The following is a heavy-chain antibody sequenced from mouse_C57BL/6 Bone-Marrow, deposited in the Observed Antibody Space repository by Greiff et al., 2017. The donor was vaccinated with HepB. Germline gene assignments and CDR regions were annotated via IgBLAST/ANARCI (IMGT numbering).Heavy chain of an antibody. CDR3: ARHGSSPLYYYGSSYFDY. V-gene: IGHV1-62-2*01. Sequence: QVQLKQSGAELVKPGASVKLSCKASGYTFTEYTIHWVKQRSGKGLEWIGWFYPGSGSIKYNEKFKDKATLTADKSSSNVYMELSRLTSEDSAVYFCARHGSSPLYYYGSSYFDYWGQGTTLTVSS. CDR2: FYPGSGSI. CDR1: GYTFTEYT. D-gene: IGHD1-1*01. J-gene: IGHJ2*01.